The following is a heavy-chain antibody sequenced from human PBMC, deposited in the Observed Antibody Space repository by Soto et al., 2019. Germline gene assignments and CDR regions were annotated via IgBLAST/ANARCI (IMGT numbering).Heavy chain of an antibody. CDR3: ARVALGFDP. J-gene: IGHJ5*02. V-gene: IGHV3-13*04. Sequence: EVQVVESGGGLVQPGGSLRLSCAASGFTFSRYDMHWVRQATGRGLEWVSGIGTSGDTYYAGSVKGRFTISRENAKNSVYLQMNSLRAGDTAVYYCARVALGFDPGGQGTLVAVSS. CDR2: IGTSGDT. D-gene: IGHD6-6*01. CDR1: GFTFSRYD.